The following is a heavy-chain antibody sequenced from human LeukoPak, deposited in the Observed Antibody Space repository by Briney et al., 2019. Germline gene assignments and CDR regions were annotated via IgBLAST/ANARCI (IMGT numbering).Heavy chain of an antibody. Sequence: SETLSLTCTVSGGSVSSDSHYWSWTRQPPGKGLEWIGYIYYSGSTNYNPSLKGRVTMSLDTSKNQFSLRLSSVTAADTAVYYCARGGVASYYYYGIDVWGQGTTDTVSS. D-gene: IGHD1-26*01. V-gene: IGHV4-61*01. CDR1: GGSVSSDSHY. CDR2: IYYSGST. CDR3: ARGGVASYYYYGIDV. J-gene: IGHJ6*02.